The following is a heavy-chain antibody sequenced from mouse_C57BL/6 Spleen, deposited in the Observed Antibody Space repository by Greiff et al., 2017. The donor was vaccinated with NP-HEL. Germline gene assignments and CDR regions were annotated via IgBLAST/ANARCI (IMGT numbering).Heavy chain of an antibody. D-gene: IGHD3-2*02. Sequence: QVQLQQPGAELVKPGASVKMSCKASGYTFTSYWITWVKQRPGQGLEWIGDIYPGSGSTNYNEKFKSKATLTVDTSSSTAYMQLSSLTSEDSAVYYCARSSAAQATLAMDYWGQGTSVTVSS. V-gene: IGHV1-55*01. J-gene: IGHJ4*01. CDR2: IYPGSGST. CDR3: ARSSAAQATLAMDY. CDR1: GYTFTSYW.